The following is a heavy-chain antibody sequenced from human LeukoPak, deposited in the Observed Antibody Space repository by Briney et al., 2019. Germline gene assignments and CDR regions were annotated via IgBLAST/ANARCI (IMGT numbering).Heavy chain of an antibody. V-gene: IGHV4-39*07. CDR1: GGSISSSSYY. D-gene: IGHD1-26*01. CDR2: IYYSGST. J-gene: IGHJ3*01. CDR3: ARGRGGAKEV. Sequence: SETLSLTCTVSGGSISSSSYYWGWIRQPPGKGLEWIGSIYYSGSTYYNPSLKSRVTISVDTSKNQFSLKLSSVTAADTAVYYCARGRGGAKEVWGQGTMVTVSS.